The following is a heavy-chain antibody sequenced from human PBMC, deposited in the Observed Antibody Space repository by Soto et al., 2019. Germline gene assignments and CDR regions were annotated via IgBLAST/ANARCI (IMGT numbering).Heavy chain of an antibody. V-gene: IGHV1-69*13. Sequence: SVKVSCKASGGTFSSYAISWVRQAPGQGXEWMGGIIPIFGTANYAQKFQGRVTITADESTSTAYMELSSLRSEDTAVYYCARGRGYPRGSRYQLLGSWFDPWGQGTLVTVSS. D-gene: IGHD2-2*01. CDR2: IIPIFGTA. CDR1: GGTFSSYA. CDR3: ARGRGYPRGSRYQLLGSWFDP. J-gene: IGHJ5*02.